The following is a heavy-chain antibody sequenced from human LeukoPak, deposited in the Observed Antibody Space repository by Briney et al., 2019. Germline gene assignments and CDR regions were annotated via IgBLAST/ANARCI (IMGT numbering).Heavy chain of an antibody. CDR3: ARSWGSSWVKY. D-gene: IGHD6-13*01. J-gene: IGHJ4*02. CDR1: GYSFTSYC. Sequence: RGEALKISCKGSGYSFTSYCISWVRQMPGKGLEWTGRIDPSDSYTNYSPSFQGHVTISADKSISTAYLQWSSLKASDTAMYYCARSWGSSWVKYWGQGTLVTVSS. CDR2: IDPSDSYT. V-gene: IGHV5-10-1*01.